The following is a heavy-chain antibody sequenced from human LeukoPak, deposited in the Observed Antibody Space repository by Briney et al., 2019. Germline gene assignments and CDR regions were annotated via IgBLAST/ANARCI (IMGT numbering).Heavy chain of an antibody. J-gene: IGHJ4*02. CDR3: AKDPDIVVVPAAPYFDY. CDR1: GFTFSSYA. Sequence: PGGSLRLSCAASGFTFSSYAMSWVRQAPGKGLEWVSAISGSGGSTYYADSVKGRFTISRDNSKNTLYLQMNSLRAEDTAVYYCAKDPDIVVVPAAPYFDYWGQGTLVTVSS. D-gene: IGHD2-2*01. CDR2: ISGSGGST. V-gene: IGHV3-23*01.